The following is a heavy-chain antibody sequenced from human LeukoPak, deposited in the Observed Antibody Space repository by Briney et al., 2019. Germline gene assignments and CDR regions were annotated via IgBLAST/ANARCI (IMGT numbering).Heavy chain of an antibody. V-gene: IGHV4-61*05. J-gene: IGHJ4*02. CDR2: MLYSGST. D-gene: IGHD3-16*02. CDR1: GVSISTSVYY. Sequence: PSETLSLTCSVSGVSISTSVYYWSWIRQSPGKGLEWIGYMLYSGSTNQNPSLRSRVTISVDTSKNQVSLKLSSVTAADTAVYYCARSDIWGSYRFLDYWGQGALVTVSS. CDR3: ARSDIWGSYRFLDY.